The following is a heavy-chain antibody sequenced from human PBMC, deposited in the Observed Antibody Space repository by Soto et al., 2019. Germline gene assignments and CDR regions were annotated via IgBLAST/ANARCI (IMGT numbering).Heavy chain of an antibody. V-gene: IGHV1-69*01. CDR2: IIPIFGTA. D-gene: IGHD3-3*01. J-gene: IGHJ4*02. Sequence: QVQLGQSGAEVKKPGSSVKVSCKASGGTFSSYAISWVRQAPGQGLEWMGGIIPIFGTANYAQKFQGRVTITADESTSTAYMELSSLRSEDTAVYYCASSLTYYDFWSGTIFDYWGQGTLVTVSS. CDR3: ASSLTYYDFWSGTIFDY. CDR1: GGTFSSYA.